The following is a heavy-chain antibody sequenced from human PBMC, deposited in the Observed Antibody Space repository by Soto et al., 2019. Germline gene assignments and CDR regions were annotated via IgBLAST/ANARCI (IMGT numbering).Heavy chain of an antibody. D-gene: IGHD7-27*01. Sequence: QVTLKESGPVLVKPTETLTLTCTVSGFSLSNARMGVSWIRQPPGKALEWLAHIFSNDEKFYSTSLKSRLTISKDTSKSQVVLTMTNMDPVDTATYYCARTSWGSIDYWGQGTLVTVSS. CDR2: IFSNDEK. V-gene: IGHV2-26*01. CDR3: ARTSWGSIDY. J-gene: IGHJ4*02. CDR1: GFSLSNARMG.